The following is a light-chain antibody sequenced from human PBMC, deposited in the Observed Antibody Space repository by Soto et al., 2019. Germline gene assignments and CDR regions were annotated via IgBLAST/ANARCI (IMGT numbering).Light chain of an antibody. J-gene: IGKJ2*01. CDR2: ATS. CDR1: QSIERY. V-gene: IGKV1-39*01. CDR3: QQTYTVPYT. Sequence: DIRMTQSPSSLSASVGVRVTITCRASQSIERYLNWYQQKSGKAPKFLMYATSHLQSGVPSRFSGSGSGTEFTLTISGLRPEDFCSYYCQQTYTVPYTFGQGTKLEIE.